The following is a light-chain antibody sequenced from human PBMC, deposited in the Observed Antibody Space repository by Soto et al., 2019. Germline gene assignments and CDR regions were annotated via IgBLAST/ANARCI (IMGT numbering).Light chain of an antibody. Sequence: IQLTPSPSSLSASLGDRVTITCRASQGINTFLGWYQQKPGKAPKLLIYSASTLQSAVPSRLSGSGSGKDFTLTISRLQPEEFATDYYQQYENYALTFG. CDR3: QQYENYALT. J-gene: IGKJ3*01. V-gene: IGKV1-9*01. CDR2: SAS. CDR1: QGINTF.